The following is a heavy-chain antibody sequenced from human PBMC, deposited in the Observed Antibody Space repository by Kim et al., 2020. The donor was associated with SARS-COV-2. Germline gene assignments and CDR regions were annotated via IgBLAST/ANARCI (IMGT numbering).Heavy chain of an antibody. V-gene: IGHV4-34*01. CDR3: ARGSLVWGSYRYHYGMDV. Sequence: SETLSLTCAVYGGSFSGYYWSWNRQPPGKGLEWIGEINHSGSTNYNPSLKSRVTISVDTSKNQFSLKLSSVTAADTAVYYCARGSLVWGSYRYHYGMDVWGQVTTVTVSS. CDR1: GGSFSGYY. J-gene: IGHJ6*02. D-gene: IGHD3-16*02. CDR2: INHSGST.